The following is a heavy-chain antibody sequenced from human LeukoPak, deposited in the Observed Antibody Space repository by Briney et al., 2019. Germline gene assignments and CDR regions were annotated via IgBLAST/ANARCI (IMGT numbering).Heavy chain of an antibody. CDR1: GYTFTSYA. J-gene: IGHJ4*02. D-gene: IGHD2-15*01. Sequence: ASVKVSCKASGYTFTSYAMNWVRQAPGQGLEWMGWINPNSGVTNYAQKFQGRVTMTRDTSISTAYMDLNWLRSDDTALYYCATGIYCSGGLCYWTFDYWGQGTLVTVSS. CDR2: INPNSGVT. V-gene: IGHV1-2*02. CDR3: ATGIYCSGGLCYWTFDY.